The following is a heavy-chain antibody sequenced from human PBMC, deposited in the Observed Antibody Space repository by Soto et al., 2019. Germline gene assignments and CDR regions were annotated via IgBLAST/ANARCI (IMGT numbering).Heavy chain of an antibody. CDR1: GGSFSGYY. J-gene: IGHJ5*02. CDR3: ARGLTPIHSSSRHNNWFDP. CDR2: INHSGST. Sequence: SETLSLTCAVYGGSFSGYYWSWIRQPPGKGLEWIGEINHSGSTNYNPSLKSRVTISVDTSKNQFSLKLSSVTAADTAVYYCARGLTPIHSSSRHNNWFDPWGQGTLVTVSS. V-gene: IGHV4-34*01. D-gene: IGHD6-13*01.